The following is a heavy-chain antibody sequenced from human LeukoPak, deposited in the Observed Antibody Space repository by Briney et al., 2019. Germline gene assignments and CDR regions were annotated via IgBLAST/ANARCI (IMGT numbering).Heavy chain of an antibody. Sequence: GGSLRLSCAASGFTFSSYSMNWVRQAPGKGLEWVSSISSSSSYIYYADSVKGRFTISRDNAKNSLYLQMNSLRAEDTAVYYCARDRDDYGVVAPYFDYWGQGTLVTVSS. D-gene: IGHD4-17*01. CDR3: ARDRDDYGVVAPYFDY. J-gene: IGHJ4*02. CDR1: GFTFSSYS. V-gene: IGHV3-21*01. CDR2: ISSSSSYI.